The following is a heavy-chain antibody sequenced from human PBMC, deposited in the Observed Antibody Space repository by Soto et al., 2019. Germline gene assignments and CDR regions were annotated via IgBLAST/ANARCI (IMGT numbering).Heavy chain of an antibody. CDR1: GGTFSSYA. CDR2: IIPIFGTA. D-gene: IGHD6-6*01. V-gene: IGHV1-69*13. Sequence: SVKVSCKASGGTFSSYAISWVRQAPGQGLEWMGGIIPIFGTANYAQKFQGRVTITADESTSTAYMELSSLRSEDTAVYYCARAVLYYYGMDVWGQGTTVTVSS. CDR3: ARAVLYYYGMDV. J-gene: IGHJ6*02.